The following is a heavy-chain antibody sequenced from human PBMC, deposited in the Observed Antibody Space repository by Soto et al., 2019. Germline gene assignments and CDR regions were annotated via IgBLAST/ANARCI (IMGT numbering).Heavy chain of an antibody. Sequence: QVQLVQSGAEVKKPGSSVKVSCKASGGTFSSYAISWVRQAPGQGLEWMGGIIPIFGTANYAQKFQGRVTITADESTRTAYKELSSLRSEDTAVYYCARVRQIRGYCSSTSCYTGWFDPWGQGSLVTVSS. CDR1: GGTFSSYA. D-gene: IGHD2-2*02. CDR3: ARVRQIRGYCSSTSCYTGWFDP. J-gene: IGHJ5*02. V-gene: IGHV1-69*01. CDR2: IIPIFGTA.